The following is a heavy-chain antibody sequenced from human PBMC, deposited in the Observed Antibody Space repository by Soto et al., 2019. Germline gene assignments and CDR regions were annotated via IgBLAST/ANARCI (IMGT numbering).Heavy chain of an antibody. V-gene: IGHV1-18*01. J-gene: IGHJ6*01. CDR1: GYTFTRSG. CDR3: AIEGVAPYYFQGMGV. CDR2: ISTYNGDT. Sequence: QVQLVQSGAEVKKPGASVKVSCKASGYTFTRSGISWVRQAPGQGLEWMGWISTYNGDTNYAQTFQGRVTMTTDTSTRTVHMEGRSLRSDDTAGYYCAIEGVAPYYFQGMGVRGQGAPVTLSS.